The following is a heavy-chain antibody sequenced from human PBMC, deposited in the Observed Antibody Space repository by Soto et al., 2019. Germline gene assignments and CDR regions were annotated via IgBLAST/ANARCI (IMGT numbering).Heavy chain of an antibody. CDR1: GGSVSRCSYY. Sequence: SENLSLTCTVSGGSVSRCSYYWSWIRQPPGKGLEWIGYIYYSGSTNYNPSLKSRVTISVDTSKNQFSLKLSSVTAADTAVYYCARGGDYSDSPGPDYWGQGTLVTVSS. V-gene: IGHV4-61*01. D-gene: IGHD3-22*01. CDR3: ARGGDYSDSPGPDY. CDR2: IYYSGST. J-gene: IGHJ4*02.